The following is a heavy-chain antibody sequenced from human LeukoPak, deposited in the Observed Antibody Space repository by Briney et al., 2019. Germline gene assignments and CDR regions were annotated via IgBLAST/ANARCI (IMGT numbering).Heavy chain of an antibody. CDR3: ARVDYGDYGFDY. J-gene: IGHJ4*02. D-gene: IGHD4-17*01. Sequence: GGSLRLSCAASGFTVSSNYVSWVRQAPGKGLEWVSVIYSGGSTYYADSVKGRFTISRDNSKNTLYLQMNSLRAEDTAVYYCARVDYGDYGFDYWGQGTLVTVSS. CDR2: IYSGGST. V-gene: IGHV3-66*01. CDR1: GFTVSSNY.